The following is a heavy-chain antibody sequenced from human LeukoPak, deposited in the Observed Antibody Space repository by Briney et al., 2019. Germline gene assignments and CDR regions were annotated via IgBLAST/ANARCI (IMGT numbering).Heavy chain of an antibody. J-gene: IGHJ4*02. V-gene: IGHV3-53*01. CDR1: GFTVSSNY. Sequence: GGSLRLSXAASGFTVSSNYMSWVRQAPGKGLEWVSVIYSGGSTYYADSVKGRFTISRDNSKNTLYLQMNSLRAEDTAVYYCARVTVGAVDYWGQGTLVTVSS. CDR2: IYSGGST. CDR3: ARVTVGAVDY. D-gene: IGHD1-26*01.